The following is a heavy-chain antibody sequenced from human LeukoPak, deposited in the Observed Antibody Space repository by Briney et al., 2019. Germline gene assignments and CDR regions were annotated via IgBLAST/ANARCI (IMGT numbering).Heavy chain of an antibody. CDR3: ARDDYGGNSGGNWFDP. CDR2: ISSSSSYT. V-gene: IGHV3-11*05. D-gene: IGHD4-23*01. J-gene: IGHJ5*02. Sequence: GGSLRLSCAASGFTFSDYYMSWIRQAPGKGLEWVSYISSSSSYTNYADSVKGRFTISRDNAKNSLYLQMNSLRAEDTAVYYCARDDYGGNSGGNWFDPWGQGTLVTVSS. CDR1: GFTFSDYY.